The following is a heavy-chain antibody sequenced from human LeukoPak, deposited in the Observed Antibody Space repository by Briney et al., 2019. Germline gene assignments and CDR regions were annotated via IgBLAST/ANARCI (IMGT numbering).Heavy chain of an antibody. CDR1: GYTFTTYW. J-gene: IGHJ4*02. V-gene: IGHV5-51*01. CDR3: ARVVRSSGYYYPLDH. CDR2: IYPGVSDT. D-gene: IGHD3-22*01. Sequence: GESLKISCKGSGYTFTTYWIGWVRQVPGLGLEWMGIIYPGVSDTRYSPSFQGQVAISADKSVSTAYLQWSSLKASDTAIYYCARVVRSSGYYYPLDHWGQGTLVTVSS.